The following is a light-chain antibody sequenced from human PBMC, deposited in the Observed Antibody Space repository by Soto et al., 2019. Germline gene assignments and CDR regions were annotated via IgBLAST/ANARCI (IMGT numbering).Light chain of an antibody. Sequence: DIQMTQSPSILSASIGDRVTITCRASQTINNWLAWYQQKPGKAPNLLIYHASNLETGVPSRFSGSAFGTEFTLTISSLQPDDFATYYCQHYNSYPWTFGQGTKVDNK. CDR3: QHYNSYPWT. CDR1: QTINNW. CDR2: HAS. V-gene: IGKV1-5*01. J-gene: IGKJ1*01.